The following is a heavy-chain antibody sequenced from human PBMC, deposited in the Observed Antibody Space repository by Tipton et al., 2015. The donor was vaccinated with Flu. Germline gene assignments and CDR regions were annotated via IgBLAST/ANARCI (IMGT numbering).Heavy chain of an antibody. Sequence: TLSLTCTVSGGSISTTIYYWGWVRQPPGKGLEWIGSIYYSGTTYYNTSLKSRVTISIDASKNQFSLDLTSLTAAYTAVYYCARDLWNDRRAYYYYGVDVWGQGTTFTVPS. CDR1: GGSISTTIYY. CDR2: IYYSGTT. CDR3: ARDLWNDRRAYYYYGVDV. D-gene: IGHD1-1*01. V-gene: IGHV4-39*07. J-gene: IGHJ6*02.